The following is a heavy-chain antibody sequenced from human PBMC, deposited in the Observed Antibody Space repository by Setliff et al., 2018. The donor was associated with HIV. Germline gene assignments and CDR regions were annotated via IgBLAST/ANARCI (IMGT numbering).Heavy chain of an antibody. CDR1: GYTFTGYY. D-gene: IGHD6-6*01. Sequence: ASVKVSCKASGYTFTGYYMHWVRQAPGQGLEWMGWINPNNGGTNYAQKFQGRVTMTRDTSISTAYMELSRLRSDDTAVYYCARVYNIEYSSSSAYYYYYMDVWGKGTTVTVS. V-gene: IGHV1-2*02. CDR3: ARVYNIEYSSSSAYYYYYMDV. J-gene: IGHJ6*03. CDR2: INPNNGGT.